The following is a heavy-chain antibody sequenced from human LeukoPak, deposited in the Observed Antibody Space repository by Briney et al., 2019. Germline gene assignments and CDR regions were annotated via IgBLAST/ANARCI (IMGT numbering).Heavy chain of an antibody. J-gene: IGHJ4*02. CDR1: GYSISSAYY. CDR2: MYHSGST. D-gene: IGHD7-27*01. V-gene: IGHV4-38-2*02. CDR3: ARGFRGDNFDY. Sequence: SETLSLTCSVSGYSISSAYYWGWIRQPPGKGLEWIGTMYHSGSTNYNPSLRSRVTISVDTSKNQFSLKLSSVTAADTAVYFCARGFRGDNFDYWGQGTLVTVSS.